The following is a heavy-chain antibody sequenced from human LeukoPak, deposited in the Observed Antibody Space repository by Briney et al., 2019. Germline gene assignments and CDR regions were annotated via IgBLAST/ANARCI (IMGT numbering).Heavy chain of an antibody. Sequence: ASVKVSCKASGYTFTSCDINWVRQATGQGLEWMGWMNPNSANTGYGQSFQGRITMTRDISIGTAYMELSNLTSEDTAIYYCTRGSSGRRDNWGQGTLLTVSA. CDR2: MNPNSANT. CDR1: GYTFTSCD. CDR3: TRGSSGRRDN. V-gene: IGHV1-8*01. J-gene: IGHJ4*02. D-gene: IGHD6-19*01.